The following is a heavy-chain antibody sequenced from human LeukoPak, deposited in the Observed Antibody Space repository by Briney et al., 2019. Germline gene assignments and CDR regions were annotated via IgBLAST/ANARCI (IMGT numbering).Heavy chain of an antibody. D-gene: IGHD1-26*01. J-gene: IGHJ5*02. CDR2: INPNSGGT. CDR3: ARVKGGSYGRFDP. V-gene: IGHV1-2*02. Sequence: ASVKVSCTASGYTFTGYYMHWVRQAPGQGLEWMGWINPNSGGTNYAQKFQGRVTMTRDTSISTAYMELSRLRSDDTAVYYCARVKGGSYGRFDPWGQGTLVTVSS. CDR1: GYTFTGYY.